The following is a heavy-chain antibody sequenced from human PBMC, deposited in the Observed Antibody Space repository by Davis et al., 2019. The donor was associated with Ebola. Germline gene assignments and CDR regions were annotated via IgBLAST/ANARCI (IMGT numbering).Heavy chain of an antibody. CDR1: GGSTSSYY. V-gene: IGHV4-59*01. Sequence: SETLSLTCTVSGGSTSSYYWSWIRQPPGKGLEWIGYIYYSGSTNYNPSLKSRVTISVDTSKNQFSLKLSSVTAADTAVYYCARTPRAYDFWSGSYYYYGMDVWGQGTTVTVSS. CDR3: ARTPRAYDFWSGSYYYYGMDV. D-gene: IGHD3-3*01. CDR2: IYYSGST. J-gene: IGHJ6*02.